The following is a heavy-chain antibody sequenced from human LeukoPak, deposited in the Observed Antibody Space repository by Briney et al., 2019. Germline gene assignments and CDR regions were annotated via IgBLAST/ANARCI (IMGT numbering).Heavy chain of an antibody. V-gene: IGHV3-7*01. CDR1: GFTFSSYW. CDR3: ARARRYYDILTGYYTDSFDY. D-gene: IGHD3-9*01. J-gene: IGHJ4*02. Sequence: PGGSLRLSCAASGFTFSSYWMSWVRQAPGKGLEWVANIKQDGSEKYYVDSVKGRFTISRDNAKNSLYPQMNSLRAEDTAVYYCARARRYYDILTGYYTDSFDYWGQGTLVTVSS. CDR2: IKQDGSEK.